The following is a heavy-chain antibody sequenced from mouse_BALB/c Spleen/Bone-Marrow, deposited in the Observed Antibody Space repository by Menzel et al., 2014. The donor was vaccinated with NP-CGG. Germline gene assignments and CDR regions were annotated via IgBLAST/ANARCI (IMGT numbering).Heavy chain of an antibody. Sequence: DLVKPGASVKLSCMASGYTFTSYWINWIKQRPGQGLEWIGRIAPGSGSTYYNEMFKGKATLTVDTSSSTAYIQLSSLSSEDSAVYFCARSRDGYFDVWGAGTTVTVSS. CDR3: ARSRDGYFDV. CDR2: IAPGSGST. CDR1: GYTFTSYW. V-gene: IGHV1S41*01. J-gene: IGHJ1*01.